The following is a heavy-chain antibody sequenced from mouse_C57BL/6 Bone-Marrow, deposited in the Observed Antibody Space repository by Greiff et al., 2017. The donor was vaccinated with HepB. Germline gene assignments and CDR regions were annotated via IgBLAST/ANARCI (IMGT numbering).Heavy chain of an antibody. V-gene: IGHV1-50*01. CDR1: GYTFTSYW. CDR2: IDPSDSYT. D-gene: IGHD1-1*01. CDR3: ARDGSITTVGATNFDY. J-gene: IGHJ2*01. Sequence: VQLQQPGAELVKPGASVKLSCKASGYTFTSYWMQWVKQRPGQGLEWIGEIDPSDSYTNYNQKFKGKATLTVDTSSSTAYMQLSSLTSEDSAVYYCARDGSITTVGATNFDYWGQGTTLTVSS.